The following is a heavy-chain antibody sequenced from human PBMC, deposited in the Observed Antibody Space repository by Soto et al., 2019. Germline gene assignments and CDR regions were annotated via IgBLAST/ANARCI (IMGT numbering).Heavy chain of an antibody. D-gene: IGHD3-10*01. CDR2: TYYRSKWHN. CDR3: ARGGSGSLDYYYYYYMDV. J-gene: IGHJ6*03. CDR1: GDSVSSNSAA. Sequence: SQTLSLTCAISGDSVSSNSAAWNWIRQSPSRGLEWLGRTYYRSKWHNDYAVSVKSRITINPDTSKNQFSLQLNSVTPEDTAVYYCARGGSGSLDYYYYYYMDVWGKGTTVTVSS. V-gene: IGHV6-1*01.